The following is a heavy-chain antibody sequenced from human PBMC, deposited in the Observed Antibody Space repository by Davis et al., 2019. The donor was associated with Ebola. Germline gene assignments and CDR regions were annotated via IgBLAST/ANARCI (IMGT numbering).Heavy chain of an antibody. J-gene: IGHJ3*02. CDR1: GFTFSSYA. Sequence: PGGSLRLSCAASGFTFSSYAMHWVRQAPGKGLEYVSAISSNGGSTYYADSVKGRFTISRDNAKNSLYLQMNSLRVEDMAIYYCAKDNWGQGYIDAFDIWGQGTMVTVS. CDR2: ISSNGGST. V-gene: IGHV3-64*02. D-gene: IGHD7-27*01. CDR3: AKDNWGQGYIDAFDI.